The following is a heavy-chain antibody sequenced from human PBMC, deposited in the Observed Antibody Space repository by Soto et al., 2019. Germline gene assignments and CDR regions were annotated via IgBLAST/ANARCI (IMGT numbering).Heavy chain of an antibody. V-gene: IGHV3-53*01. D-gene: IGHD2-15*01. CDR3: AKDLGPLRLLNYYFYSLDV. CDR2: IESGGST. J-gene: IGHJ6*02. Sequence: GGSLRLSCNASGFTVSSSYMSWVRQAPGMGLEWVAVIESGGSTHYADSVKGRFTISRDSPKNMIYLQLDTLRAEDTAVYYCAKDLGPLRLLNYYFYSLDVWGQGTTVTVSS. CDR1: GFTVSSSY.